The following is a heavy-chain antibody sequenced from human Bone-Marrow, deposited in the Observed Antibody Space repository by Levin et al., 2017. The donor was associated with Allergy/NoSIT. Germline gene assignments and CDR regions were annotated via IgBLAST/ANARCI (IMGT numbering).Heavy chain of an antibody. CDR3: AEDSSPDDSINWFDP. Sequence: LSLTCAASGFTFGDYVMHWIRHAPGKGLQWVSTISGGGDYRYYADSVKGRFTISRDNSKNTLFLQLNTLSAEDTAIYLCAEDSSPDDSINWFDPWGQGTPVTVSS. J-gene: IGHJ5*02. V-gene: IGHV3-23*01. CDR2: ISGGGDYR. D-gene: IGHD1-14*01. CDR1: GFTFGDYV.